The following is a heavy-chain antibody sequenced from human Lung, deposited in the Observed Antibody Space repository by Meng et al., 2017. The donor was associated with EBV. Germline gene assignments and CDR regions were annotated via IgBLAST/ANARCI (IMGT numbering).Heavy chain of an antibody. D-gene: IGHD3-16*02. CDR1: GFTLRGYG. Sequence: QVDLGGSGGGLVQPGRSLRLSCAASGFTLRGYGMHWVRQAPGKGLEWVAFIWYDGSNKYYADSVKGRFTISRDNSKNTSYLQMNSLRAEDTAVYYCATPYIWGSYRDYWGQGTLVTVSS. J-gene: IGHJ4*02. CDR2: IWYDGSNK. V-gene: IGHV3-33*01. CDR3: ATPYIWGSYRDY.